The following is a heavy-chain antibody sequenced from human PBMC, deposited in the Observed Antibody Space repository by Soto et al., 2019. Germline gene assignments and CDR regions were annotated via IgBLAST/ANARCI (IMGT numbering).Heavy chain of an antibody. D-gene: IGHD3-22*01. CDR3: ARDAVSRPYYYGTPGNDAFDI. CDR2: ISYDGSNK. Sequence: QVQLVESGGGVVQPGRSLRLSCAASGFTFSSYTMHWVRQAPGKGLEWVAIISYDGSNKYYADSVKGRFTISRDNSQNTLYLQVNSLTTEDTAVYYCARDAVSRPYYYGTPGNDAFDIWGQGTMVTVSS. J-gene: IGHJ3*02. V-gene: IGHV3-30-3*01. CDR1: GFTFSSYT.